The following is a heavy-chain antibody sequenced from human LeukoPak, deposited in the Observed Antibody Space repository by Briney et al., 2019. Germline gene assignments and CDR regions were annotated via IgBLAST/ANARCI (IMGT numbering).Heavy chain of an antibody. CDR2: ISAYNGNT. J-gene: IGHJ3*02. Sequence: ASVKVSCKASGYTFTSYGISWVRQAPGQGLEWMGWISAYNGNTNYAQKLQGRVTMTTDTSTNTAYMEPRSLRSDDTVVYYCARWDLNLDAFDIWGQGTMVTVSS. D-gene: IGHD1-26*01. CDR1: GYTFTSYG. V-gene: IGHV1-18*01. CDR3: ARWDLNLDAFDI.